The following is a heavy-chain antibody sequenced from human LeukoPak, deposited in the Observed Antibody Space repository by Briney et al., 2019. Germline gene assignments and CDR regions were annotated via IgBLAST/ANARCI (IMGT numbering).Heavy chain of an antibody. Sequence: TGGSLRLSCAASGFTFSSYWMSWVRQAPGKGLEWVANIKQDGSEKYYVDSVKGRFTISRDNAKNSLYLQMNSLRADDTAVYYCARDYCSGGSCYSGYYYMDVWGKGTTVTVSS. CDR1: GFTFSSYW. J-gene: IGHJ6*03. CDR2: IKQDGSEK. V-gene: IGHV3-7*01. CDR3: ARDYCSGGSCYSGYYYMDV. D-gene: IGHD2-15*01.